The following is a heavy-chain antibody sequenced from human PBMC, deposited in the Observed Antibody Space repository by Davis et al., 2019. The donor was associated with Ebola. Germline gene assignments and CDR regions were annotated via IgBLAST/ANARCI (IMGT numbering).Heavy chain of an antibody. CDR2: ISSSGSTI. J-gene: IGHJ6*02. D-gene: IGHD3-22*01. V-gene: IGHV3-11*04. CDR1: GFTFSDYY. CDR3: ARDRRVTMIVAQYGMDV. Sequence: GGSLRLSCAASGFTFSDYYMSWIRQAPGKGLEWVSYISSSGSTIYYADSVKGRFTISRDNAKNSLYLQMNSLRDEDTAVYYCARDRRVTMIVAQYGMDVWGQGTTVTVSS.